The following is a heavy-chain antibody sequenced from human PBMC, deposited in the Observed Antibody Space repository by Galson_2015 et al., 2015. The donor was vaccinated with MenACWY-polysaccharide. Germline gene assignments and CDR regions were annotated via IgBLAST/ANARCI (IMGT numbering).Heavy chain of an antibody. CDR2: ISTRGSDI. J-gene: IGHJ4*02. Sequence: SLRLSCAASGFTFSSYELSWVRQVPGKGLEWVSYISTRGSDIYYADSVKGRFTVSRDNAKSLLSLQMNSLRAEDTAVYFCVRCPLYGGDTPHFWGQGTLVTVSS. CDR1: GFTFSSYE. D-gene: IGHD2-21*02. CDR3: VRCPLYGGDTPHF. V-gene: IGHV3-48*03.